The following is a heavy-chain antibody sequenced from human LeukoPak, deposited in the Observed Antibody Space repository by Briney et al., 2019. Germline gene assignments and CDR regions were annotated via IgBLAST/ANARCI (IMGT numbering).Heavy chain of an antibody. J-gene: IGHJ4*02. D-gene: IGHD3-22*01. CDR1: GYTFTSYG. CDR3: ARLRYDGGYYFDY. V-gene: IGHV1-18*01. Sequence: ASVKVSCKASGYTFTSYGISWVRQAPGQGLEWMGWISAYNGNTNYAQKLQGRVTMTTDTSTSTAYRELRSLRSDDTAVYYCARLRYDGGYYFDYWGQGTLVTVSS. CDR2: ISAYNGNT.